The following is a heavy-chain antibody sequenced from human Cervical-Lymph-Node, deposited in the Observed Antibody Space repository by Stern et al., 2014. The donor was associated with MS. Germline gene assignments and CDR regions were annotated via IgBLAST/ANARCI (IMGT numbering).Heavy chain of an antibody. Sequence: QLVQSGAEVKKPGSSVNVSCKASGGTFSSSYAITWMRQAPGQGLEWMGRVTPILGLPNYAQKFQGRVTITADTSTSTAYMELSSLRSEDTAVYYCARGVVSNRAAATQHNLFDPWGQGTLVTVSS. CDR3: ARGVVSNRAAATQHNLFDP. CDR1: GGTFSSSYA. CDR2: VTPILGLP. V-gene: IGHV1-69*09. J-gene: IGHJ5*02. D-gene: IGHD2-15*01.